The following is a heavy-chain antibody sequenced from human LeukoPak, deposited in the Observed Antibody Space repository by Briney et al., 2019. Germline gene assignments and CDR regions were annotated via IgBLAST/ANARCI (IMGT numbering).Heavy chain of an antibody. V-gene: IGHV3-21*01. CDR1: GFTFSSYS. CDR2: ISSSSSYI. Sequence: GGSLRLSCAASGFTFSSYSMNWVRQAPGKGLEWVSSISSSSSYIYYADSVKDRFTISRDNAKNSLYLQMNSLRAEDTAVYYCARDKVASQRAAYYMDVWGKGTTVTVSS. J-gene: IGHJ6*03. CDR3: ARDKVASQRAAYYMDV. D-gene: IGHD6-25*01.